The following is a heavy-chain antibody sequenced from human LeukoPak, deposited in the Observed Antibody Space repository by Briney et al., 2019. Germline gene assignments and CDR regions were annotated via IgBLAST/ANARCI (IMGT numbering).Heavy chain of an antibody. Sequence: GGSLRLSCAASGFTFTTYSMTWVRQAPGKGLEWVSTINPGGITTYYADSVKGRFTISRDNSKNTVSLQMDSLRADNTAVYYCAKDRAGTPWADWGQGTLVTVSS. CDR1: GFTFTTYS. CDR2: INPGGITT. CDR3: AKDRAGTPWAD. D-gene: IGHD1-1*01. J-gene: IGHJ4*02. V-gene: IGHV3-23*01.